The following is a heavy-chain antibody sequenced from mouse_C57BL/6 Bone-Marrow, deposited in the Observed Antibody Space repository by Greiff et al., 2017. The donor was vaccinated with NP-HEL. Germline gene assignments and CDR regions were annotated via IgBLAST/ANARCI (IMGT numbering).Heavy chain of an antibody. CDR1: GYSITSGYY. D-gene: IGHD2-3*01. V-gene: IGHV3-6*01. J-gene: IGHJ3*01. CDR3: ARDGYYVGFAY. Sequence: EVQLQESGPGLVKPSQSLSLTCSVTGYSITSGYYWNWIRQFPGNKLEWMGYISYDGSNNYNPSLKNRISITRDTSKNQFFLKLNSVTTEDTATYYCARDGYYVGFAYWGQGTLVTVSA. CDR2: ISYDGSN.